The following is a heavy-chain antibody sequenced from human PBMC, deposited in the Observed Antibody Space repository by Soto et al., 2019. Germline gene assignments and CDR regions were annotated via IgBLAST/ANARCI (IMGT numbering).Heavy chain of an antibody. Sequence: VGSLRLSCAASGFTFSSYSMNWVRQAPGKGLEWVSYISGSGNSTYYADSVKGRFTISRDNAKNTLYLQMNSLRAEDTAVYYCAKDWYSSSWYLFDYWGQGTLVTVSS. J-gene: IGHJ4*02. CDR1: GFTFSSYS. V-gene: IGHV3-23*01. CDR3: AKDWYSSSWYLFDY. CDR2: ISGSGNST. D-gene: IGHD6-13*01.